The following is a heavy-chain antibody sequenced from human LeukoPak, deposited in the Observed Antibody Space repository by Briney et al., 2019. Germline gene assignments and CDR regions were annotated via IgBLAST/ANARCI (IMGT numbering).Heavy chain of an antibody. CDR2: ISYDGSNK. J-gene: IGHJ4*02. CDR3: AQESGSYGDY. CDR1: GLTFSSYG. V-gene: IGHV3-30*18. Sequence: GGSLRLSCAASGLTFSSYGMHWVRQAPGKGLEWVAVISYDGSNKYYADSVKGRFTISRDNSKNTLYLQMNSLRAEDTAVYYCAQESGSYGDYWGQGTLVTVSS. D-gene: IGHD1-26*01.